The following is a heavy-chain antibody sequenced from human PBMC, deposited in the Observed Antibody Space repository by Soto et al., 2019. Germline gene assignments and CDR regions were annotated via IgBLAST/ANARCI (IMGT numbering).Heavy chain of an antibody. Sequence: LRLSCAASGFTFSNYGMHWVRQAPGKGLEWVAIIWHDGNNKYYADSVRGRFIISRDNSKNRLYLQMNSLRAEDTAVYYCASDLVGASDSYGLDVWGQGTPVTVSS. J-gene: IGHJ6*02. CDR3: ASDLVGASDSYGLDV. V-gene: IGHV3-33*01. CDR1: GFTFSNYG. CDR2: IWHDGNNK. D-gene: IGHD1-26*01.